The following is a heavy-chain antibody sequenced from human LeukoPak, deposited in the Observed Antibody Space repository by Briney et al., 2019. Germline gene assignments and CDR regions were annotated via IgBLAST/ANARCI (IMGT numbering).Heavy chain of an antibody. CDR1: GYAFTSYG. V-gene: IGHV1-18*01. CDR3: ARTHSSGWYSVGYYYMDV. CDR2: SSAYNGNT. D-gene: IGHD6-19*01. J-gene: IGHJ6*03. Sequence: GASVKVSCMASGYAFTSYGITWVRQAPGQGLEWMGWSSAYNGNTNYAQNVQGRVTMTTDTSTSTAYMELRSLRSDDTAVYYCARTHSSGWYSVGYYYMDVWGKGTTVTISS.